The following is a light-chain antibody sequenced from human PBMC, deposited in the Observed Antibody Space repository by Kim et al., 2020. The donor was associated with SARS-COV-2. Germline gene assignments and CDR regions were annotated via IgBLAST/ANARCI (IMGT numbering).Light chain of an antibody. Sequence: VALGQTVRTTCQGDSLRSCYATWDQQRPGQAPILVIYGKNNRPSGIPDRFSGSSSGNTASLTITGTQAGDEADYYCNSRDSNDNVVFGGGTKLTVL. CDR3: NSRDSNDNVV. CDR1: SLRSCY. V-gene: IGLV3-19*01. CDR2: GKN. J-gene: IGLJ2*01.